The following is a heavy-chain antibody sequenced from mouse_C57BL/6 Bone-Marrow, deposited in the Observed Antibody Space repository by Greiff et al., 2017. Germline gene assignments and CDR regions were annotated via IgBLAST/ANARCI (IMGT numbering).Heavy chain of an antibody. CDR1: GYTFTDYY. J-gene: IGHJ3*01. Sequence: QVQLQQSGAELVRPGASVKLSCKASGYTFTDYYINWVKQRPGQGLEWIARIYPGSGNTYYNEKFKGKATLTAEKSSSTAYMQLSSLTSEDSAVYCCAREGSMDGYSFADWGQGTLVTVSA. D-gene: IGHD2-3*01. CDR3: AREGSMDGYSFAD. V-gene: IGHV1-76*01. CDR2: IYPGSGNT.